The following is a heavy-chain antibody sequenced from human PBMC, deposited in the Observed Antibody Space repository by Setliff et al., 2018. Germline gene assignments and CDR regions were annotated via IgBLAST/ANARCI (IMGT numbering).Heavy chain of an antibody. Sequence: GASVKVSCKASGYTFTDYYMHWVQQAPGKGLEWMGRVEPEDGETISAEKFQGRVTITADTSTDTAYMELSSLRSEDTAVYYCATLSKYPYGSGSYMGIRWFDPWGQGTRVTVSS. CDR1: GYTFTDYY. D-gene: IGHD3-10*01. V-gene: IGHV1-69-2*01. CDR3: ATLSKYPYGSGSYMGIRWFDP. CDR2: VEPEDGET. J-gene: IGHJ5*02.